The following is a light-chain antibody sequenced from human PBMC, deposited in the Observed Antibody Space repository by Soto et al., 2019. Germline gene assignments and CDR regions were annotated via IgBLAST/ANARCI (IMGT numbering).Light chain of an antibody. V-gene: IGKV3-20*01. J-gene: IGKJ1*01. CDR1: QDIRSNY. CDR2: GEA. CDR3: QQYDSSPWT. Sequence: ETVLTQSPGTLSLSPGERATLSCRASQDIRSNYLAWYRQTPGQAPRLLIYGEAKRDTGIAFRFSGSGSGTDFTLTISRLEPEDFALYYCQQYDSSPWTFGQGTNVEIK.